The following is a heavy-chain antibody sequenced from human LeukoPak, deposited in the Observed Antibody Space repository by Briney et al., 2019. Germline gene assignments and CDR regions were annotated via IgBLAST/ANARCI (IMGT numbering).Heavy chain of an antibody. D-gene: IGHD6-13*01. CDR3: ARGSSSSWYFLDY. J-gene: IGHJ4*02. CDR1: GYTFTGYY. Sequence: ASVKVSSKASGYTFTGYYMHWVRQAPGQGLEWMGRINPNSGGTNYAQKFQGRVTMTRDTSISTAYMGLSRLRSDDTAVYYCARGSSSSWYFLDYWGQGTLVTVSS. CDR2: INPNSGGT. V-gene: IGHV1-2*06.